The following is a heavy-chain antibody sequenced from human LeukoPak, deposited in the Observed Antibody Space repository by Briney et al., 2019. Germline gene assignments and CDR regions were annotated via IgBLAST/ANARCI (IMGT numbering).Heavy chain of an antibody. J-gene: IGHJ5*02. CDR3: ARDRRHSWFDP. CDR2: IYSGGST. V-gene: IGHV3-66*01. CDR1: GFTVSSNY. Sequence: GGSLRLSCAASGFTVSSNYMSWVRQAPGKGLEWVSVIYSGGSTYYADSVKGRFTISRDNSKNTLYLQMNSLRAEDTAVYYCARDRRHSWFDPWGQGTLVTVSS.